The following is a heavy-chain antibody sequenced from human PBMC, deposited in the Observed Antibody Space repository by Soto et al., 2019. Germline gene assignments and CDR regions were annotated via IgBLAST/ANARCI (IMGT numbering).Heavy chain of an antibody. J-gene: IGHJ5*02. D-gene: IGHD3-3*01. CDR1: GFTFSSYG. Sequence: QVQLVESGGGVVQPGRSLRLSCAASGFTFSSYGMHWVRQAPGKGLEWVAVIWYDGSNKYYADSVKGRFTISRDNSKNTLYLQMNSLRAEDTAVYYCARDLREWLSQKNWFDPWGQGTLVTVSS. CDR3: ARDLREWLSQKNWFDP. CDR2: IWYDGSNK. V-gene: IGHV3-33*01.